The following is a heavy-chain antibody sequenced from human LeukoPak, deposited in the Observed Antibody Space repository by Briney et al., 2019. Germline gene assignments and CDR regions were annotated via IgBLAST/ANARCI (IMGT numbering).Heavy chain of an antibody. CDR2: IFGSGGSP. V-gene: IGHV3-23*01. CDR3: GKTTVGYSSGQKPAWPVDF. J-gene: IGHJ4*02. CDR1: GFTFGSHA. D-gene: IGHD5-18*01. Sequence: GGPLRLSCEASGFTFGSHAMYWVRQAPGKGLEWVAGIFGSGGSPHYADSVKGRFTISRDNPRNTVYLQINSLRDDDTAVYYCGKTTVGYSSGQKPAWPVDFWGQGTLVTVSS.